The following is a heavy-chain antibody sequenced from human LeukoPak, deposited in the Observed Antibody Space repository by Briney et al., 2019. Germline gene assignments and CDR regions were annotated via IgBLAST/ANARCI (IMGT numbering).Heavy chain of an antibody. D-gene: IGHD3-10*01. CDR3: AVSDMVRGAWLDP. Sequence: GASVKVSFKASGYTFTAYHMHWVRQAPGQGLEWMGWINPNSGGTNYEQKFQGRVTMTSDTSISTAYMELSRLRSDDTAVYYCAVSDMVRGAWLDPWGQGTLVTVSS. V-gene: IGHV1-2*02. J-gene: IGHJ5*02. CDR1: GYTFTAYH. CDR2: INPNSGGT.